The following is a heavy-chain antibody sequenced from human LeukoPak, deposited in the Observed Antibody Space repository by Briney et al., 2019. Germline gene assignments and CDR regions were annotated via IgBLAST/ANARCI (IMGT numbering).Heavy chain of an antibody. J-gene: IGHJ4*02. V-gene: IGHV4-59*08. Sequence: PSETLSLTCTVSGDSVSTYYWSWIRQPPGKGLEWIGSIYYSGSTNYNPSLKSRVTISLDTSKNQCSLRLSSVTAADTAVYYCARHKGGYNWGFGCWGQGTLVTVSP. CDR2: IYYSGST. CDR1: GDSVSTYY. D-gene: IGHD1-1*01. CDR3: ARHKGGYNWGFGC.